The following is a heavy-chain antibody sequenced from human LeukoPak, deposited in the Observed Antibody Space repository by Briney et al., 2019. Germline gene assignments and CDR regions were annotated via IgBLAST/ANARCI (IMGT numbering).Heavy chain of an antibody. CDR3: AREKRRFLEWLPLDY. Sequence: SVKVSCKASGGTVSSYTISWVRQAPGQGLEWMGRIIPILGIANYAQKFQGRVTITADKSTSTAYMELSSLRSEDTAVYYCAREKRRFLEWLPLDYWGQGTLVTVSS. D-gene: IGHD3-3*01. V-gene: IGHV1-69*04. CDR1: GGTVSSYT. J-gene: IGHJ4*02. CDR2: IIPILGIA.